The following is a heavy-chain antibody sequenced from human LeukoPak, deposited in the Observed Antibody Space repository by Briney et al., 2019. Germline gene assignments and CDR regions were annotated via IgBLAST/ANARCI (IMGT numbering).Heavy chain of an antibody. D-gene: IGHD3-16*01. J-gene: IGHJ4*02. V-gene: IGHV3-7*01. CDR3: ASLLGTVMIFDN. CDR2: IKYDGTVV. CDR1: GFTFTDCY. Sequence: GGSVRLSCEASGFTFTDCYMSWVRQAPGKGLEWVATIKYDGTVVNVVDSVKGRFTISRDNAKHSLFLQMNSLRAEDTAVYYCASLLGTVMIFDNWGQGTLVTVSS.